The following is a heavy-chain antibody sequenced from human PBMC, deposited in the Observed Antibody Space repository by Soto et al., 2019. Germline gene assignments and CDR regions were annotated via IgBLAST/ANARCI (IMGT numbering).Heavy chain of an antibody. CDR3: ANQLLGLEKWFGP. J-gene: IGHJ5*01. Sequence: SETLSLTCAVYGGSFHGYYWSWIRQPPGKGLEWIGEINHSGSVNFNPTFKSRVSISLDKSNSTAYLQWKSLKASDTAMYYCANQLLGLEKWFGPWGQGNLVTVS. D-gene: IGHD2-2*01. V-gene: IGHV4-34*01. CDR1: GGSFHGYY. CDR2: INHSGSV.